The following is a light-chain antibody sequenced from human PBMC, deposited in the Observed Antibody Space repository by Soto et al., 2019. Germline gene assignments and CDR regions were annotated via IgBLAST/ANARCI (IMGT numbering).Light chain of an antibody. CDR3: QQRSNRPLT. Sequence: EIVLTQSPATLSLSPGERATLSRRASQSVSSYLAWYQQKPGQAPRLLIYDASNRATGIPARFSGSGSGTDFTLTISSLEPEDLAVYYCQQRSNRPLTFGGGTKVEIK. CDR2: DAS. CDR1: QSVSSY. J-gene: IGKJ4*01. V-gene: IGKV3-11*01.